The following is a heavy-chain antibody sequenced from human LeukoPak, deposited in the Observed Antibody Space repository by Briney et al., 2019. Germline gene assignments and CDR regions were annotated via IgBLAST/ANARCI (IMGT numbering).Heavy chain of an antibody. CDR2: AYYSGNT. D-gene: IGHD3-22*01. CDR3: ARTYYDISGYFPNYFDY. J-gene: IGHJ4*02. V-gene: IGHV4-59*01. Sequence: KPSETLSLTCAVYGGSFSGYYWSWIQQPPGKGLEWIGYAYYSGNTKYNPSLKSRVTISVDTSTNQFSLELSSVTAADTAVYYCARTYYDISGYFPNYFDYWGPGTLVTVSS. CDR1: GGSFSGYY.